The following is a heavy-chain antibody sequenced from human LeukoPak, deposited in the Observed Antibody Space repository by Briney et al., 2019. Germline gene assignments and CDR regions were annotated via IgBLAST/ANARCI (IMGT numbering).Heavy chain of an antibody. CDR1: GYTFTSYA. CDR2: INPKTVET. Sequence: ASVKVSCKASGYTFTSYAMNWVRQAPGQGLEWMGWINPKTVETKYTQEFQGRVTMTADPSISIVHMELRRLTSDDTAMYYCATPVPGYGALDVWGQGTMVTVSS. J-gene: IGHJ3*01. V-gene: IGHV1-2*02. CDR3: ATPVPGYGALDV. D-gene: IGHD3-9*01.